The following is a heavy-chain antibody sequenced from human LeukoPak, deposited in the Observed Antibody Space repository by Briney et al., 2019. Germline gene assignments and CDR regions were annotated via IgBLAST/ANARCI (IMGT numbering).Heavy chain of an antibody. J-gene: IGHJ6*02. V-gene: IGHV4-4*02. CDR3: ARLHYYYGVDV. CDR1: GGSISSGNW. Sequence: SGTLSLTCAVSGGSISSGNWWSWVRQPPGKGLEWIGEIYHSGNTNYNPSLKSRVTISVDTSKKQFSLKLSSVTPADTAVYYCARLHYYYGVDVWGQGTTVTVSS. CDR2: IYHSGNT.